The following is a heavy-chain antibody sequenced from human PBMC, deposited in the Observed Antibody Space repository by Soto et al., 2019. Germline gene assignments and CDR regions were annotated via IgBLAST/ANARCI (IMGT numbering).Heavy chain of an antibody. CDR3: AAGIKRPYYYYYGMDV. V-gene: IGHV1-58*01. CDR2: IVVGSGNT. J-gene: IGHJ6*02. CDR1: GFTFTSSA. Sequence: ASVKVSCKASGFTFTSSAVQWVRQARGQRLEWIGWIVVGSGNTNYAQKFQERVTITRDMSTSTAYMELSSLRSEDTAVYYCAAGIKRPYYYYYGMDVWGQGTTVTVSS.